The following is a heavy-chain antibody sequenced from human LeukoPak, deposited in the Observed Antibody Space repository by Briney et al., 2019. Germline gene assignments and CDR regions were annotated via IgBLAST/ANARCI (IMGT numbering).Heavy chain of an antibody. V-gene: IGHV4-34*01. J-gene: IGHJ6*03. CDR2: INHSGSA. CDR1: GGSFSDYY. CDR3: ARGEGPVAGRGWPYYFYYYVDV. D-gene: IGHD6-19*01. Sequence: SETLSLTCVVYGGSFSDYYWSWIRQPPGKGLEWIGEINHSGSAKYNPSLKSRVTISIHTSKNEFSLKLSSVTAADTAVYYCARGEGPVAGRGWPYYFYYYVDVWGKGATVTVSS.